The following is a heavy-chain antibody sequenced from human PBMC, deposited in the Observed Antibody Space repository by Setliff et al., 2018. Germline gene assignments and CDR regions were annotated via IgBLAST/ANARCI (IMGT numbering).Heavy chain of an antibody. Sequence: GESLKISCKGSGYSFTSYWIGWVRQMHGKGLEWMGIIYPGDSDTRYSPSFQGQVTISADKSISTAYLQWSSLKASDTAMYACARGWRCSGGSCYSGAHYVYWGQGTLVTVSS. CDR3: ARGWRCSGGSCYSGAHYVY. CDR2: IYPGDSDT. D-gene: IGHD2-15*01. CDR1: GYSFTSYW. J-gene: IGHJ4*02. V-gene: IGHV5-51*01.